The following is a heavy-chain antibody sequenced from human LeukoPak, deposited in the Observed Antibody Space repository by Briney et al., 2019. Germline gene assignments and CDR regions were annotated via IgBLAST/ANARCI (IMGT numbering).Heavy chain of an antibody. CDR3: ARTLWFGKLLGYYGMDV. J-gene: IGHJ6*04. CDR2: IYHSGST. Sequence: ASETLSLTCAVSGGSISSSNWWSWVRQPPGKGLEWIGEIYHSGSTNYNPSLKSRVTISVDKSKNQFSLKLSSVTAADTAVYYCARTLWFGKLLGYYGMDVWGKGTTVTVSS. V-gene: IGHV4-4*02. D-gene: IGHD3-10*01. CDR1: GGSISSSNW.